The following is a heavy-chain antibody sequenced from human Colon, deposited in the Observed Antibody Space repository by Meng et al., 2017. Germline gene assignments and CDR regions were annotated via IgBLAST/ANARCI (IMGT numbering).Heavy chain of an antibody. Sequence: QGQWRESGPGLVKPSETLSLTCAVSGDSITNHNWWSWVRQPPGKGLEWIGEIPHSGSSAYNPSLKSRVSMSIDKSKNQFSLNLTPVTAADTAVYYCTRGSGGSVWGQGTLVTVSS. V-gene: IGHV4-4*02. CDR1: GDSITNHNW. CDR3: TRGSGGSV. J-gene: IGHJ4*02. D-gene: IGHD3-10*01. CDR2: IPHSGSS.